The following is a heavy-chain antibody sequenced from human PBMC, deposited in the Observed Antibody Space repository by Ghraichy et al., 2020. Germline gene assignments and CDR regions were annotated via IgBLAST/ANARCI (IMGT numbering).Heavy chain of an antibody. Sequence: GGSLRLSYEASGFIFSNYAVSWVRQVPGKGLEWVSGISGRDGRTYYADSVKGRFTIFRDNSKNTLSLQMDSLRAEDTAVYYCARASVYGRIAGRYYSYGMNVWGRGTTVTVSS. J-gene: IGHJ6*02. CDR2: ISGRDGRT. V-gene: IGHV3-23*01. CDR3: ARASVYGRIAGRYYSYGMNV. D-gene: IGHD3-10*01. CDR1: GFIFSNYA.